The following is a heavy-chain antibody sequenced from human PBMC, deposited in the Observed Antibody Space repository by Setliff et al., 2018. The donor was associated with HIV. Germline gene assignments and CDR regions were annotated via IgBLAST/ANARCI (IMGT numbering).Heavy chain of an antibody. CDR3: ARDRGSFDY. V-gene: IGHV3-7*01. J-gene: IGHJ4*02. Sequence: GGSLRLSCAASGFTFTSYWMIWVRQAPGKGLEWVANINQDGSEKNYVDSVKGRFTISRDNAKNSLYLQMDSLRVEDTTVYYCARDRGSFDYWGLGTLVTVSS. CDR2: INQDGSEK. CDR1: GFTFTSYW. D-gene: IGHD1-26*01.